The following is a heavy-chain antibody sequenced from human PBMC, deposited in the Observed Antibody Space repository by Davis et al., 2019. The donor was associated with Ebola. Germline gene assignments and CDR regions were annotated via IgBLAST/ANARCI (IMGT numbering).Heavy chain of an antibody. V-gene: IGHV3-74*01. CDR3: ARSVAAAGASGLFNY. J-gene: IGHJ4*02. CDR1: GFTFSSYW. D-gene: IGHD6-13*01. CDR2: INSDGSST. Sequence: ESLKISCAASGFTFSSYWMHWVRQAPGKGLVWVSRINSDGSSTSYADSVKGRFTISRDNAKNTLYLQMNSLRAEDTAVYYCARSVAAAGASGLFNYWGQGTLVTVSS.